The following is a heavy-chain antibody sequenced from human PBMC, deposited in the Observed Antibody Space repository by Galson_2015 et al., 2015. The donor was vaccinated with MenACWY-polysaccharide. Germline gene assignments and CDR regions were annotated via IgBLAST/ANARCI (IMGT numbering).Heavy chain of an antibody. CDR3: AKDSTDFWSVAGRFDH. D-gene: IGHD3-3*01. CDR2: IRSSGTNT. V-gene: IGHV3-23*01. J-gene: IGHJ5*02. CDR1: GFTLTSYA. Sequence: SLRLSCAASGFTLTSYAMSWVRQAPGKGLEWVSAIRSSGTNTYYADSVKGRFTISGDNSKNTLYLQMNSLRAEDTAVYYCAKDSTDFWSVAGRFDHWGQGTLVTVSS.